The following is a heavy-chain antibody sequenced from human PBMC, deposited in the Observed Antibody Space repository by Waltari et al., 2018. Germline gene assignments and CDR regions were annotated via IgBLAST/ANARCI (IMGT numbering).Heavy chain of an antibody. V-gene: IGHV3-21*01. CDR2: ISSGSTFI. CDR1: GFTFSSYT. Sequence: EVQLVGSGGGLVKPGGSLRLSCAASGFTFSSYTMNWVRQAPGKGLEWVSSISSGSTFIDYADSVKGRFTISRDNAKNSLYLQMNSLRAEDTAVYYCAREWGVMVGTAGYYLDYWGQGTLVTVSS. D-gene: IGHD2-15*01. CDR3: AREWGVMVGTAGYYLDY. J-gene: IGHJ4*02.